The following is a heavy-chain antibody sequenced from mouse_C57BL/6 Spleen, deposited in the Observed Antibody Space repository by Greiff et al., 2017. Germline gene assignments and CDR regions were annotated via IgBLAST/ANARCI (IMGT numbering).Heavy chain of an antibody. D-gene: IGHD1-1*01. V-gene: IGHV1-9*01. CDR2: ILPGSGST. CDR3: ARDGSSYLSTGPWFAY. J-gene: IGHJ3*01. Sequence: QVQLQQSGAELMKPGASVKLSCKATGYTFTGYWIEWVKQRPGHGLEWIGEILPGSGSTNYNEKFKGKATFTADTSSNTAYMQLSSLTTEDSAIYYCARDGSSYLSTGPWFAYWGQGTLVTVSA. CDR1: GYTFTGYW.